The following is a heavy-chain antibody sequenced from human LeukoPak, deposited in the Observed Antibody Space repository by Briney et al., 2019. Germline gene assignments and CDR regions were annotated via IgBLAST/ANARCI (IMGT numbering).Heavy chain of an antibody. D-gene: IGHD3-3*01. V-gene: IGHV4-59*01. J-gene: IGHJ4*02. CDR1: GGSISRCY. CDR3: ARGNFWSGAPTD. CDR2: IYYTGRA. Sequence: SETLSLTCTVSGGSISRCYWSWIRQPPGTGLEWIGYIYYTGRADYNPSLKSRVSMSVDTSKNQFSLRVNSMTAADTAVYYCARGNFWSGAPTDWDQGTLVTVSS.